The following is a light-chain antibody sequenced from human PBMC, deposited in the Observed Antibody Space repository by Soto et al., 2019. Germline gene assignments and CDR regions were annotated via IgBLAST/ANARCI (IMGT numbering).Light chain of an antibody. V-gene: IGKV1-33*01. Sequence: DIQMTQSPSSLSSSVGDRVTITCQASQDISNYLNWYQQKPGKAPKLLIYDASNLETGVPSRSSGSGSGTDFTFTISSLQPEDIATYYCQQYDNLPTFGGGTKVDIK. CDR2: DAS. CDR1: QDISNY. CDR3: QQYDNLPT. J-gene: IGKJ4*01.